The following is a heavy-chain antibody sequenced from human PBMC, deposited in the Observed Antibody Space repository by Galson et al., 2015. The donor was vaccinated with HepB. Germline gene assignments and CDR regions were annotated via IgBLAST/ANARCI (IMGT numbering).Heavy chain of an antibody. CDR3: AKSPRSVVVPAALRYYYYYYMDV. CDR2: ISGSGGST. Sequence: SLRLSCAASGFTFSSYAMSWVRQAPGKGLEWVSAISGSGGSTYYADSVKGRFTISRDNSKNTLYLQMNSLRAEDTAVYYCAKSPRSVVVPAALRYYYYYYMDVWGKGTTVTVSS. CDR1: GFTFSSYA. D-gene: IGHD2-2*01. J-gene: IGHJ6*03. V-gene: IGHV3-23*01.